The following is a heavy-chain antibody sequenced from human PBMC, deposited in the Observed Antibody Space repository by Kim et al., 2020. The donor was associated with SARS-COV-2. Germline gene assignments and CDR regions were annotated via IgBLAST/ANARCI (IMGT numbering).Heavy chain of an antibody. D-gene: IGHD2-15*01. CDR3: ARGADCSGGSCYPDWYFDL. Sequence: SETLSLTCTVSGGSITSYYWNWIRQPPGKGLEWIAYIYYSGSTNYNPSLKSRVTVSVDTSKSQFSLKLSSVTAADTAVYYCARGADCSGGSCYPDWYFDLWGRGTLVTVSS. CDR2: IYYSGST. V-gene: IGHV4-59*01. J-gene: IGHJ2*01. CDR1: GGSITSYY.